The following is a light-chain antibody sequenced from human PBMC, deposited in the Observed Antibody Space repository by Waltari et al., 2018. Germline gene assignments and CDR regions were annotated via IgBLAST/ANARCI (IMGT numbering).Light chain of an antibody. CDR2: RSD. CDR1: ASNTGGNL. CDR3: ASWDDSLNGHWV. J-gene: IGLJ3*02. V-gene: IGLV1-44*01. Sequence: QSVLTQPPSASGTPGQRVTISCSGSASNTGGNLVNWYQQLPGTAPNLLIYRSDLRPSGVPDRFSGSKSGTSASLAISGLQSEDEADYFCASWDDSLNGHWVFGGGTKVTVL.